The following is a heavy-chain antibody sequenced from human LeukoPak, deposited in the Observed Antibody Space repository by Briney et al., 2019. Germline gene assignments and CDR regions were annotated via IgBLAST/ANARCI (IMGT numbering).Heavy chain of an antibody. CDR2: TYYRSKWYN. Sequence: SQTLSLTCAISGGSVSSNSAAWNWIRQSPSRGLEWLGRTYYRSKWYNDYAVSVKSRITINPDTSKNQFSLQLNSVTPEDTAVYYCAREVHATSSGWYYFDYWGQGTLVTVSS. J-gene: IGHJ4*02. V-gene: IGHV6-1*01. D-gene: IGHD6-19*01. CDR1: GGSVSSNSAA. CDR3: AREVHATSSGWYYFDY.